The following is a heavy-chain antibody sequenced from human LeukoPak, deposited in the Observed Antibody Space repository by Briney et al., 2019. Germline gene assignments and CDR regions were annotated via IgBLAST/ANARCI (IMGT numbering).Heavy chain of an antibody. CDR2: INPSGGST. CDR3: AREIVVVPSAMGFDP. J-gene: IGHJ5*02. CDR1: GYTFTTYY. D-gene: IGHD2-2*01. V-gene: IGHV1-46*01. Sequence: ASVKVSCKASGYTFTTYYIHWVRQAPGQGLEWMGVINPSGGSTSFAQKFQARLTMTRDTSTGTVYMELRGLSSEDTAVYYCAREIVVVPSAMGFDPWGQGTLVTVSS.